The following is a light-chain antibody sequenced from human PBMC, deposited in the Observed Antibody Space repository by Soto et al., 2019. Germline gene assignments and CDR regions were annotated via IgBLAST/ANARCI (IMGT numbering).Light chain of an antibody. CDR2: AAS. V-gene: IGKV1-39*01. CDR1: QSISSY. CDR3: QQSYSTPYT. Sequence: DIQMTQSPSSLSASVGDRVTITCRASQSISSYLNWYLQKPGKAPKLLIYAASSLQSGVSSRFSGSGSGTDFTLTISSLQPEDFATYYCQQSYSTPYTFGQGTKLEIK. J-gene: IGKJ2*01.